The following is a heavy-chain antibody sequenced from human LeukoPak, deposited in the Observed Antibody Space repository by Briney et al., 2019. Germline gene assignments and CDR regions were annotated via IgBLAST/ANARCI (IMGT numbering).Heavy chain of an antibody. J-gene: IGHJ4*02. CDR2: IYYSGST. V-gene: IGHV4-59*01. Sequence: PSETLSLTCAVYGGSFSNYYWSWIRQPPGKGLEWIGYIYYSGSTNYNPSLKSRVTISVDTSKNQFSLKLSSVTAADTAVYYCARGDPYLPLGYWGQGTLVTVSS. CDR1: GGSFSNYY. CDR3: ARGDPYLPLGY.